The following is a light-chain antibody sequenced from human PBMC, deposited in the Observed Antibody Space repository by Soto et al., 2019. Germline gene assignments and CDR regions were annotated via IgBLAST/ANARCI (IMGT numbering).Light chain of an antibody. CDR3: QQYGSSPPGRT. CDR1: QSVSSSY. Sequence: EIVLTQSPGTLSLSPWERATLSWRARQSVSSSYLAWYQQKPGQAPRLLIYGASSRATGIPDRFSGSGSGTDSTLTLSRLEPEDFAVYYCQQYGSSPPGRTFGQGTKVDIK. J-gene: IGKJ1*01. CDR2: GAS. V-gene: IGKV3-20*01.